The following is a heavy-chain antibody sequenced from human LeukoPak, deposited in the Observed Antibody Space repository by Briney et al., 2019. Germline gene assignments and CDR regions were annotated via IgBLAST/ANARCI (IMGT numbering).Heavy chain of an antibody. CDR1: GDSISSYF. CDR3: ARVVFGWLAYFDY. V-gene: IGHV4-59*01. D-gene: IGHD3-10*02. CDR2: IYHSGST. J-gene: IGHJ4*02. Sequence: SETLSLTCTVSGDSISSYFWSWIRQPPGKGLEWIGYIYHSGSTSYNPSLKSRVTISVDTSKNQFSLHLSSVTAADTAVYYCARVVFGWLAYFDYWGQGTLVTVSS.